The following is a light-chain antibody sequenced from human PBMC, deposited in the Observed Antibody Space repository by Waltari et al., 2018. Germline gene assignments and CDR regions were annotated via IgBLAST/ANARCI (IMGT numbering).Light chain of an antibody. CDR3: QQYYSIPYT. V-gene: IGKV1-16*01. CDR1: QGISKF. J-gene: IGKJ2*01. CDR2: GAS. Sequence: DIQMTQSPSSLAASVGDRVTITCRASQGISKFLAWFRQKPGKAPESLIYGASSLQSGVPSRFSGSGSGTDFTLTISSLQAEDVAVYYCQQYYSIPYTFGQGTKLEIK.